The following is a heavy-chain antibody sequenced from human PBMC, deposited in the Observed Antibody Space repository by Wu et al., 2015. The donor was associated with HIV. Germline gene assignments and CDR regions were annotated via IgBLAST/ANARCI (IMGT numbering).Heavy chain of an antibody. Sequence: QAQLVQSGAEVRKPGASVRVSCKTSGYTFTSYGIHWVRQAPGQGLEWMAWISGHNGHRDYAQNLQGRVTVTTDTSTTTAHMEVGSLRSDDTAVYYCARCARRGGDCYGDDYWGQGTLVTVSS. J-gene: IGHJ4*02. D-gene: IGHD2-21*02. CDR3: ARCARRGGDCYGDDY. V-gene: IGHV1-18*01. CDR2: ISGHNGHR. CDR1: GYTFTSYG.